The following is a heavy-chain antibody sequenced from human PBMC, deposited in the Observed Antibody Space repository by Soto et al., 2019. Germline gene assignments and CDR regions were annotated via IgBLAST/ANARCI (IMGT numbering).Heavy chain of an antibody. CDR2: ISGSGGST. V-gene: IGHV3-23*01. CDR1: GFTFSSYA. J-gene: IGHJ6*02. D-gene: IGHD3-16*01. CDR3: ARDFEGGGYGMDV. Sequence: EVQLLESGGGLVQPGGSLRLSCAASGFTFSSYAMSWVRQAPGKGLEWVSAISGSGGSTYYADSVKGRFTISRDNSKNTLYLQMNCLRAEDTAVYYCARDFEGGGYGMDVWGQGTTVTVSS.